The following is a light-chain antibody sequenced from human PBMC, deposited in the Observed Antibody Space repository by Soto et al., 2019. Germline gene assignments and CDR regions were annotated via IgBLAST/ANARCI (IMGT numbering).Light chain of an antibody. CDR1: SSDVGGYNY. CDR3: SSYAGTNRV. V-gene: IGLV2-8*01. Sequence: QSVLTQPPSASGSPGQSVTIFCTGTSSDVGGYNYVSWYQQQPGTAPKLMIYDVTKRPSGVPDRFSGSKSGNTASLTVSGLQADDEADYYCSSYAGTNRVFGTGTKVTVL. J-gene: IGLJ1*01. CDR2: DVT.